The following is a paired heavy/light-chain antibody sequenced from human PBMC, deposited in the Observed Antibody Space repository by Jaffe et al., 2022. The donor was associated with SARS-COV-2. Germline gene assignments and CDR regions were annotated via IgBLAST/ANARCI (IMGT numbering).Heavy chain of an antibody. Sequence: EVKLVESGGGLIQPGGSLRLSCVASGFTFSDHNMNWVRQAPGKGLEWVGYINIRNGRYYADSVNGRFTISRDNAQSSMFLEMNSLRVEDTAIYYCSRELHSQSSRFMDVWGKGTTVTVSS. CDR2: INIRNGR. CDR3: SRELHSQSSRFMDV. CDR1: GFTFSDHN. V-gene: IGHV3-48*04. J-gene: IGHJ6*03. D-gene: IGHD6-6*01.
Light chain of an antibody. Sequence: VLTQSPGTLSLFPGEGATLSCTASQTVDGNQLAWYQQKPGQAPRLVIYGASSRATGIPDRFSGSGTGTHFTLTISRLEPEDFAVYYCQQYGSSWGFTFGPGSKVEIK. V-gene: IGKV3-20*01. CDR1: QTVDGNQ. CDR3: QQYGSSWGFT. CDR2: GAS. J-gene: IGKJ3*01.